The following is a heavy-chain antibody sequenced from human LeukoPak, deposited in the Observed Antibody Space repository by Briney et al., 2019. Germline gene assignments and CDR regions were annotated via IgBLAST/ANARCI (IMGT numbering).Heavy chain of an antibody. Sequence: GRSLRLSCAASGFTFSSYWMSWVRQGPGEGLEWVANIKQDGSEKYYVDSVKGRFTISRDSAKNSLYRQMNSPRAEDTAVYYCARVPVTTYYGMDVWGQGTTVTVSS. CDR1: GFTFSSYW. CDR3: ARVPVTTYYGMDV. J-gene: IGHJ6*02. CDR2: IKQDGSEK. V-gene: IGHV3-7*01. D-gene: IGHD4-17*01.